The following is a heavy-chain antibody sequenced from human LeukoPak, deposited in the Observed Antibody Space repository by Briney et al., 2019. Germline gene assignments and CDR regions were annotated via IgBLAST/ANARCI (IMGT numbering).Heavy chain of an antibody. CDR3: AIEGYYYDSSGYYTFDY. CDR1: GYTFTSYD. Sequence: ASVKVSCKASGYTFTSYDINWVRQATGQGLEWMGWMNPNSGNTGYAQKLQGRVTMTRNTSISTAYMELSSLRSEDTAVYYCAIEGYYYDSSGYYTFDYWGQGTLVTVSS. V-gene: IGHV1-8*02. D-gene: IGHD3-22*01. CDR2: MNPNSGNT. J-gene: IGHJ4*02.